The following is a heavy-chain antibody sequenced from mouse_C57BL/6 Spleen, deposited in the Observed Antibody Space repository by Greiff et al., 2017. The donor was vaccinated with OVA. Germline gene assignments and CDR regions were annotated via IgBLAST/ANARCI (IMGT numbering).Heavy chain of an antibody. J-gene: IGHJ1*03. CDR2: IRNNANGYTT. CDR1: GFTFTDYY. CDR3: ARLYYYGSSYWYFDV. V-gene: IGHV7-3*01. Sequence: EVHLVESGGGLVQPGGSLSLSCAASGFTFTDYYMSWVRQPPGKALEWLGFIRNNANGYTTEYSASVKGRFTISRDNSQSILYLQMNALRAEDSSTYYCARLYYYGSSYWYFDVWGTGTTVTVSS. D-gene: IGHD1-1*01.